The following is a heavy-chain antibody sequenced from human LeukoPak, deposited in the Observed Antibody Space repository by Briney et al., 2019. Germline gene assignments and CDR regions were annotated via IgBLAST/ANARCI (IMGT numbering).Heavy chain of an antibody. D-gene: IGHD3-3*01. CDR1: GYIFTSYV. CDR2: ISTWNGDT. J-gene: IGHJ4*02. CDR3: ARDPSNTGGSYQYFDY. V-gene: IGHV1-18*01. Sequence: ASVKVSCKASGYIFTSYVITWVRQAPGQGLEWIGWISTWNGDTIYAQKLQGRVTVTTDASTNTVYMELRSLRSDDTALYYCARDPSNTGGSYQYFDYWGQGNLVTVSS.